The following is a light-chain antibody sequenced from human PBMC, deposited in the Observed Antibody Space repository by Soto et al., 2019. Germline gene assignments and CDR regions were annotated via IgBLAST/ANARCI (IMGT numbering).Light chain of an antibody. CDR3: CSYAGRSTLVV. Sequence: QSALTQPASVSGSPGQSITISCTGTSSDVGSYNLVSWYQQHPGKAPKLMIYEGSKRPSGVSNRFSGSKSGNTASLTLSGLHAEDQADYYCCSYAGRSTLVVFGGGTKLPVL. CDR1: SSDVGSYNL. CDR2: EGS. J-gene: IGLJ2*01. V-gene: IGLV2-23*03.